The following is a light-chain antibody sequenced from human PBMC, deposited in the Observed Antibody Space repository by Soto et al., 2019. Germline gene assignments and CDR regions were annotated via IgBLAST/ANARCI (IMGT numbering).Light chain of an antibody. J-gene: IGKJ3*01. V-gene: IGKV1-33*01. CDR3: QQYDNLLLLT. Sequence: DIQMTQSPSSLSASVGDRVTITCQASQDISNYLNWYQQKPGKAPKLLIYDASNLETGVPSRFSGSGSGTDFTFTISSLQPEDIATYYCQQYDNLLLLTFGPGTQVDIK. CDR2: DAS. CDR1: QDISNY.